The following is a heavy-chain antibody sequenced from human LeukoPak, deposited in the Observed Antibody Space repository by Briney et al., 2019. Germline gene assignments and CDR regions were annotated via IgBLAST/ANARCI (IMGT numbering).Heavy chain of an antibody. V-gene: IGHV4-59*01. Sequence: SETLSLTCTVSGGSISSYYWSWIRQPPGKGLEWIGYIYYSGSTNYNPSLKSRVTISVDTSKNQFSLKLSSVTAADTAVYYCARLTTLGTAMVEDYWGQGTLVTVSS. J-gene: IGHJ4*02. D-gene: IGHD5-18*01. CDR1: GGSISSYY. CDR2: IYYSGST. CDR3: ARLTTLGTAMVEDY.